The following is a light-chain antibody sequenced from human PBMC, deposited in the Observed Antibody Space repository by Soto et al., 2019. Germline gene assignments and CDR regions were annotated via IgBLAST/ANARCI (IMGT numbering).Light chain of an antibody. J-gene: IGLJ2*01. CDR3: SSYTNNNTVV. V-gene: IGLV2-14*01. CDR2: EVS. CDR1: SSDVGTYNY. Sequence: QSALTQPASVSGSPGQSIIISCTGTSSDVGTYNYVSWYQQHPGKAPKFMIYEVSNRPSGVSNRFSGSKSGNTASLTISGLQAEDEADYYCSSYTNNNTVVFGGGTKLTVL.